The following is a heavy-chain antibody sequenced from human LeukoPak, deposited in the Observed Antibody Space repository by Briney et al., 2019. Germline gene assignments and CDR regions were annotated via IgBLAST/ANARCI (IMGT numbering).Heavy chain of an antibody. CDR3: ASGASFGKLLDY. CDR2: IYSGGST. J-gene: IGHJ4*02. D-gene: IGHD1-26*01. CDR1: GFTVSSNY. V-gene: IGHV3-66*01. Sequence: GGSLRLSCAASGFTVSSNYMSWVRQAPAKGLEWVSVIYSGGSTYYADSVKGRFTISRDNSKNTLYLQMNSLRAEDTAVYYCASGASFGKLLDYWGQGTLVTVSS.